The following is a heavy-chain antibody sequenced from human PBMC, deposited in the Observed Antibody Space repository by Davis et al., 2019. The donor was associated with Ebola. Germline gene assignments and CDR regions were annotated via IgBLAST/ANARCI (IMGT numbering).Heavy chain of an antibody. Sequence: PSGSLRLSCAASGFTFSSYGMHWVRQAPGKGLEWVAVIWYDGSNKYYADSVKGRFTISRDNSKNTLYLQMNSLRAEDTAVYYCARVSSSGEEDYWGQGTLVTVSS. J-gene: IGHJ4*02. CDR3: ARVSSSGEEDY. D-gene: IGHD6-19*01. CDR1: GFTFSSYG. CDR2: IWYDGSNK. V-gene: IGHV3-33*08.